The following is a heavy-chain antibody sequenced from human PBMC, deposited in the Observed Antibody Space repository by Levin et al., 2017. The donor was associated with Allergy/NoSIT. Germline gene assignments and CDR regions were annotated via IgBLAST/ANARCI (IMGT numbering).Heavy chain of an antibody. V-gene: IGHV4-34*01. D-gene: IGHD2-2*02. Sequence: SETLSLTCAVYGGSFSGYYWSWIRQPPGKGLEWIGEINHSGSTNYNPSLKSRVTISVDTSKNQFSLKLSSVTAADTAVYYCARARNGYCSSTSCYTDYYYYYGMDVWGQGTTVTVSS. CDR3: ARARNGYCSSTSCYTDYYYYYGMDV. J-gene: IGHJ6*02. CDR1: GGSFSGYY. CDR2: INHSGST.